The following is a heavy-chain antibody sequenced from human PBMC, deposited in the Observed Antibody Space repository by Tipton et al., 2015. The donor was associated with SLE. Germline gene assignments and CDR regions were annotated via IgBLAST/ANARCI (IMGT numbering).Heavy chain of an antibody. CDR2: IYYSGST. V-gene: IGHV4-59*12. J-gene: IGHJ4*02. CDR1: GGSISSYY. CDR3: AREERGIQLWSFDY. Sequence: TLSLTCTVSGGSISSYYWSWIRQPPGKGLEWIGYIYYSGSTYYNPSLKSRVTISVDTSKNQFSLKLSSVTAADTAVYYCAREERGIQLWSFDYWGQGTLVTVSS. D-gene: IGHD5-18*01.